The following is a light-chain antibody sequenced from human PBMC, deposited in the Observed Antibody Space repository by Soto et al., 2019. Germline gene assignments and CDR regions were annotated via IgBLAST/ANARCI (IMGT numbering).Light chain of an antibody. CDR1: QSISSY. Sequence: DIQMTQSPSSLSASVVDRVTITFRASQSISSYLNWYQQKPGKAPKLLIYAASSLQSGVPSRFSGSGSGTEFTLTISSLQPEDFATYYCQQLNSYPLTFGGGTKVDIK. J-gene: IGKJ4*01. CDR3: QQLNSYPLT. V-gene: IGKV1-9*01. CDR2: AAS.